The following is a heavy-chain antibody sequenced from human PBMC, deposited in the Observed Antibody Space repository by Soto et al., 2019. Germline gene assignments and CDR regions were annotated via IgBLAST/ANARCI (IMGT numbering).Heavy chain of an antibody. J-gene: IGHJ6*02. CDR3: AGNRECEDCYYFYGMWL. D-gene: IGHD1-1*01. CDR2: IDPSDSSS. V-gene: IGHV5-10-1*01. Sequence: LNISCKGSGYRFTTYWINWVRQMPGQGLEWMGRIDPSDSSSNYSPSFQGHVTITVDKSISTAYLQWRSLQASDTAMYYCAGNRECEDCYYFYGMWLWRQESTVTTSS. CDR1: GYRFTTYW.